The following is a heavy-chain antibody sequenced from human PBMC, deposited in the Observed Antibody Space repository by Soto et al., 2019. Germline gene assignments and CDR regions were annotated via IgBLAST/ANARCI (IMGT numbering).Heavy chain of an antibody. CDR2: IFPGDSDT. V-gene: IGHV5-51*01. J-gene: IGHJ4*02. CDR1: GYTFTNYW. Sequence: GESLKISCKAIGYTFTNYWIGWVRQTPGEGLEWMGIIFPGDSDTRYNPSFEGQVTVSADESISTAYLQRNTLKASDTAMYYCVRPNFGALTHFDFWGQGTLVTVSS. D-gene: IGHD3-16*01. CDR3: VRPNFGALTHFDF.